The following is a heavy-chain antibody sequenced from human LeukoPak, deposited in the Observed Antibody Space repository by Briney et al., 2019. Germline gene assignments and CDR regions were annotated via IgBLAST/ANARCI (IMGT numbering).Heavy chain of an antibody. Sequence: GGSLRLSCAASGFTFSSYAMSWVRQAPGKGLEWVSAISGSGGSTYHADSVKGRFTISRDNSKNTLYLQMNSLRAEDTAVYYCAKDLNYDSSAYYSNYFDYWGQGTLVTVSS. D-gene: IGHD3-22*01. V-gene: IGHV3-23*01. CDR1: GFTFSSYA. CDR3: AKDLNYDSSAYYSNYFDY. J-gene: IGHJ4*02. CDR2: ISGSGGST.